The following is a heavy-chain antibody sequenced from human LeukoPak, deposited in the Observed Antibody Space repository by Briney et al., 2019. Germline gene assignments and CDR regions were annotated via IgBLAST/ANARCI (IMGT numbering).Heavy chain of an antibody. D-gene: IGHD2-2*01. V-gene: IGHV3-48*03. J-gene: IGHJ5*01. CDR3: AKGSPLGYCSSTSCYPLDS. Sequence: PGGSLRLSCAASGFTFSSYEMNWVRQAPGKGLEWVSYISSSGNTIYYADSVKGRFTISRDNAKNSLYLQMNSLRAEDTAVYSCAKGSPLGYCSSTSCYPLDSWGQGTLVTVSS. CDR2: ISSSGNTI. CDR1: GFTFSSYE.